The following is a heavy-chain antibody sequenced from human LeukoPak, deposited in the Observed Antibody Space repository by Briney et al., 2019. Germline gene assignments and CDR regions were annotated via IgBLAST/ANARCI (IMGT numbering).Heavy chain of an antibody. Sequence: GGSLRLSCAASGFTFSSYWMHWVRQAPGKGLEWVTFIRSDGSFKSYAASVKGRFSISRDNSNNIFYVQMNNLTPEDTAIYYCVKEKTTVTSRGAFEIWGHGTMVTVSS. D-gene: IGHD4-17*01. CDR1: GFTFSSYW. V-gene: IGHV3-30*02. J-gene: IGHJ3*02. CDR3: VKEKTTVTSRGAFEI. CDR2: IRSDGSFK.